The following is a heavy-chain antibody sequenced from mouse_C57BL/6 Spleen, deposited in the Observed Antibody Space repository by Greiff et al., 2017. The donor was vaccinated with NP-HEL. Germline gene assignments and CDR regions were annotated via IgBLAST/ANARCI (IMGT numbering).Heavy chain of an antibody. CDR2: IDPETGGT. J-gene: IGHJ4*01. CDR3: TRDYYGSNPYAMDY. V-gene: IGHV1-15*01. Sequence: VQLQQSGAELVRPGASVTLSCKASGYTFTDYEMHWVKQTPVHGLEWIGAIDPETGGTAYNQKFKGKAILTADQSSSTAEMELRSLTSEDSAVYDCTRDYYGSNPYAMDYWGQGTSVTVSS. D-gene: IGHD1-1*01. CDR1: GYTFTDYE.